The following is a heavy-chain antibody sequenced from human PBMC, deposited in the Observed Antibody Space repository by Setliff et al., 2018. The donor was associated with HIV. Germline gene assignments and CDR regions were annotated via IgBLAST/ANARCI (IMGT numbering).Heavy chain of an antibody. V-gene: IGHV4-4*07. CDR3: AREGWSDHYYYYMDV. Sequence: KPSETLSLTCSVSGGSISSYYWNWIRQPAGKGLEWIGRIFSSGTTNYNPSLQSRITMSVDTSKNQFSLKLNSVTAADTAVYYCAREGWSDHYYYYMDVWDKGTTVT. D-gene: IGHD2-15*01. CDR1: GGSISSYY. CDR2: IFSSGTT. J-gene: IGHJ6*03.